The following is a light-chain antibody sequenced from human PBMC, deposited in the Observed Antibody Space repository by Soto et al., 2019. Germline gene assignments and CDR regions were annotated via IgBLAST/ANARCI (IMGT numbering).Light chain of an antibody. Sequence: SVLTQPPSVSGAPGQRVTISCTGSSSNIGAGYDVHWYQQLPATAPKLLIYGNNNRPSGVPDRFSGSKSGTSASLAITGLQAEDGADYYCQSYDSSLSGYVFGTGTKVTVL. V-gene: IGLV1-40*01. J-gene: IGLJ1*01. CDR2: GNN. CDR1: SSNIGAGYD. CDR3: QSYDSSLSGYV.